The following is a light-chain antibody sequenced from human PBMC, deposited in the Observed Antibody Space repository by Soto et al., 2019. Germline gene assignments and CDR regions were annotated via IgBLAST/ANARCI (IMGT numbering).Light chain of an antibody. Sequence: QMNQSPATLSAFVGDRVPSTCRASQSISSWLAWYQKKPGKAPKLRIDDSSSLESGVPSRFSGRGSGSEGRLTISTMQPDDFATYYCQQYDSFSVTVGQGTRLEIK. V-gene: IGKV1-5*01. CDR1: QSISSW. CDR3: QQYDSFSVT. J-gene: IGKJ5*01. CDR2: DSS.